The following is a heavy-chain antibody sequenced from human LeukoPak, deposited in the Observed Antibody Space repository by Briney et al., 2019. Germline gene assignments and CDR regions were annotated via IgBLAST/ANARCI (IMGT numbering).Heavy chain of an antibody. CDR1: GGSFSGYS. V-gene: IGHV4-34*01. D-gene: IGHD2-2*01. J-gene: IGHJ4*02. Sequence: SETLSLTCAVYGGSFSGYSWSWIRQPPGKGLEWVGEISHRGSINHNPSLKSRVTMSVDTSKNHLSLKLNSVTATDTAVYYCARGLPSLGGYWGQGALVTVSS. CDR3: ARGLPSLGGY. CDR2: ISHRGSI.